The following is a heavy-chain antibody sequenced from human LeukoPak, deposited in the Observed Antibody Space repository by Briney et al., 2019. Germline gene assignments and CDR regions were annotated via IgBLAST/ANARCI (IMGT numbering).Heavy chain of an antibody. CDR2: MNPNSGNT. CDR3: ARGRGYGGKEDY. D-gene: IGHD4-23*01. V-gene: IGHV1-8*01. Sequence: GASVKVSCKXSGYTFTSYDINWVRQSTGQGLEWMGWMNPNSGNTGYAQKFQGRVTMTRNTSISTAYMELSSLRSEDTAVYYCARGRGYGGKEDYWGQGTLVTVSS. J-gene: IGHJ4*02. CDR1: GYTFTSYD.